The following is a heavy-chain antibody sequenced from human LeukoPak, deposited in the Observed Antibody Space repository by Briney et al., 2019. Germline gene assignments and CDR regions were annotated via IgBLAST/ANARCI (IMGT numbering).Heavy chain of an antibody. V-gene: IGHV1-2*02. CDR1: GYTFTGYY. CDR2: INPYSGGT. D-gene: IGHD3-10*01. J-gene: IGHJ4*02. CDR3: ARDLPLTSITMVRGVINVY. Sequence: ASVRVSCKASGYTFTGYYIHWVRKAPGQGLEWMGWINPYSGGTYYAQKFQGRVTMTRDTSISTAYMELYSLRSDDTAVYYCARDLPLTSITMVRGVINVYWGQGTLVTVSS.